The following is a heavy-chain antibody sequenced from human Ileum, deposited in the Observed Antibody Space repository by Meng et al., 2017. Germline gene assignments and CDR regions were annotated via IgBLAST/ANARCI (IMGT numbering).Heavy chain of an antibody. J-gene: IGHJ4*02. CDR3: TRSRERVNDY. CDR2: IDPNSGGT. CDR1: GYTFSDYI. Sequence: ASVKVSCKASGYTFSDYIIHWVRQAPGQGLDWVAWIDPNSGGTKYAQKFQGRFTMTRDTSISTAYVDLSNLRSDDTAVYSCTRSRERVNDYWGQGTLVTVSS. D-gene: IGHD3-10*01. V-gene: IGHV1-2*02.